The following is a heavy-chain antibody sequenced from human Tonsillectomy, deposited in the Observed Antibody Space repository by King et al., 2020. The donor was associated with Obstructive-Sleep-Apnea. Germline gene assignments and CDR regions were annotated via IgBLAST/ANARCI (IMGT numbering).Heavy chain of an antibody. Sequence: QLQESGPGLVKSSETLSLTCTVSGGSISSYYWSWIRPPAGKGLEWIGRIYTSGSTNYNPSLKSRVTISLDTPKNQFSLKLSSVTAADTAVYYCARVGETTYYYYGMDVWGQGTTVTVSS. CDR3: ARVGETTYYYYGMDV. CDR2: IYTSGST. CDR1: GGSISSYY. V-gene: IGHV4-4*07. J-gene: IGHJ6*02. D-gene: IGHD1-26*01.